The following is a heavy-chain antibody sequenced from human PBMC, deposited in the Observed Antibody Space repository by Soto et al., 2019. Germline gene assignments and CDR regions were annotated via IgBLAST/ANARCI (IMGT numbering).Heavy chain of an antibody. Sequence: SETLSLTCTVSGGSVSSGSYYWSWIRQPPGKGLEWIGYIYYSGSTNYNPSLKSRVTISVDTSKNQFSLKLSSVTAADTAVYYCASAYCSSGSCYDDAFDIWGQGTMVTVSS. CDR3: ASAYCSSGSCYDDAFDI. CDR1: GGSVSSGSYY. D-gene: IGHD2-15*01. V-gene: IGHV4-61*01. J-gene: IGHJ3*02. CDR2: IYYSGST.